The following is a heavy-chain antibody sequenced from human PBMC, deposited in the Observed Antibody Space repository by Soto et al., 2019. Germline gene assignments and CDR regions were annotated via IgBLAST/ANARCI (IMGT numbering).Heavy chain of an antibody. CDR1: GGTFSSYA. D-gene: IGHD5-18*01. J-gene: IGHJ4*02. V-gene: IGHV1-69*13. CDR3: ASHGYSYAYLFDY. Sequence: SVKVCCKDSGGTFSSYAISWVRQAPGQGLEWMGGIIPIFGTADYAQKFQGRVTITADESTSTAYMELSSLRSEDTAVYYCASHGYSYAYLFDYWGQGTLVTVSS. CDR2: IIPIFGTA.